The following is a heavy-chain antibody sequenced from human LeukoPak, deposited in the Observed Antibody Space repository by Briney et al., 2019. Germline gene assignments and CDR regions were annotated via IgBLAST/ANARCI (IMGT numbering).Heavy chain of an antibody. CDR2: ISAYNGNT. D-gene: IGHD3-9*01. CDR1: GYTFTSYG. J-gene: IGHJ4*02. V-gene: IGHV1-18*01. CDR3: ARYYDILTGYDHPFDY. Sequence: ASVKVSCKASGYTFTSYGISWVRPAPGQGLEWMGWISAYNGNTNYAQKLQGRVTMTTDTSTSTAYMELRSLRSDDTAVYYCARYYDILTGYDHPFDYWGQGTLVTVSS.